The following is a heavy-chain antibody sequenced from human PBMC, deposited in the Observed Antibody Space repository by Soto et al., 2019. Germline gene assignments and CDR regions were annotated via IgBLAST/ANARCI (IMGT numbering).Heavy chain of an antibody. CDR3: ARHRRETGTYALPLDF. J-gene: IGHJ4*02. V-gene: IGHV4-39*01. CDR1: GGSISTCDYY. D-gene: IGHD1-1*01. Sequence: PSETLSLTCTVSGGSISTCDYYWGWVRQPPGKGLAWIGSICSSGSTYYNPSLKGRVTISVDTSKNQFSLRLSSVTAADTAVYYCARHRRETGTYALPLDFWGRGTMVTVYS. CDR2: ICSSGST.